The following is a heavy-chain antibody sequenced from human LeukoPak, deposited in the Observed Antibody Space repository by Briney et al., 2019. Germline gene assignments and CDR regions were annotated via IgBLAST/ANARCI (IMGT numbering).Heavy chain of an antibody. CDR2: ISCDGSNK. V-gene: IGHV3-30-3*01. D-gene: IGHD3-10*01. CDR1: GFTFSTYW. CDR3: ASIPAVRGVIISRVDY. Sequence: GGSLRLSCAASGFTFSTYWMHWVRQAPGKGLEWVAVISCDGSNKYYADPVKGRFTISRDNSKNTLYLQMNSLRAEDTAVYYCASIPAVRGVIISRVDYWGQGTLVTVSS. J-gene: IGHJ4*02.